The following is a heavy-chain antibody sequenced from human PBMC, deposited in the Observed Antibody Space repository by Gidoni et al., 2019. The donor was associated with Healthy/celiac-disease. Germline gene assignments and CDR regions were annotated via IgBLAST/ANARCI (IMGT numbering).Heavy chain of an antibody. V-gene: IGHV3-23*01. CDR3: AKGGGDYGKVNYYYGMDV. Sequence: MSWVRQAPGKGLEWVSAISGSGGSTYYADSVKGRFTISRDITQNTLYLQMNSLRAEDTAVDYCAKGGGDYGKVNYYYGMDVWGQGTTVTVSS. J-gene: IGHJ6*02. CDR2: ISGSGGST. D-gene: IGHD2-21*02.